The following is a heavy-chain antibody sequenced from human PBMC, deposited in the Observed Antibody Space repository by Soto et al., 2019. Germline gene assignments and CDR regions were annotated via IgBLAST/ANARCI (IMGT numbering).Heavy chain of an antibody. CDR2: INHSGST. CDR3: ARAPIVVVPAAISYGMDV. V-gene: IGHV4-34*01. CDR1: GGSFSGYY. Sequence: PSETLSLTCAVYGGSFSGYYWSWIRQPPGKGLEWIGEINHSGSTNYNPSLKSRVTISVDTSKNQFSLKLSSVTAADTAVYYCARAPIVVVPAAISYGMDVWGQGTTVTVSS. D-gene: IGHD2-2*02. J-gene: IGHJ6*02.